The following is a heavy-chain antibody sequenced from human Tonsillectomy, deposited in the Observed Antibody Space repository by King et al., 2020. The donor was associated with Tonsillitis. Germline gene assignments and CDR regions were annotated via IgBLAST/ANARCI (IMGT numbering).Heavy chain of an antibody. Sequence: VQLVESGGGLVKPGGSLTLSCVASGLTFSNAWMTWVRQAPGKGLEWVGRIKSKTDGGTKDYAAPGKGRFTISRADSKNTLFLQMNSLKTEDTAVYYCTTRDYATGAFDIWGQGTMVTVSS. V-gene: IGHV3-15*01. CDR1: GLTFSNAW. CDR2: IKSKTDGGTK. CDR3: TTRDYATGAFDI. J-gene: IGHJ3*02. D-gene: IGHD3-16*01.